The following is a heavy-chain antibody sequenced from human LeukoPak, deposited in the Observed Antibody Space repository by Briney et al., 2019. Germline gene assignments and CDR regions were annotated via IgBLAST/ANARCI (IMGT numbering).Heavy chain of an antibody. J-gene: IGHJ3*02. CDR2: INHSGST. D-gene: IGHD6-13*01. Sequence: SETLSLTCAVYGGSFSGYYWSWIRQPPGKGLEWIGEINHSGSTNYNPSLKSRVTISVDTSKNQFSLKLSSVTAADTAVYYCARRGSSWYMRAFDIWGQGTMVTVSS. CDR3: ARRGSSWYMRAFDI. V-gene: IGHV4-34*01. CDR1: GGSFSGYY.